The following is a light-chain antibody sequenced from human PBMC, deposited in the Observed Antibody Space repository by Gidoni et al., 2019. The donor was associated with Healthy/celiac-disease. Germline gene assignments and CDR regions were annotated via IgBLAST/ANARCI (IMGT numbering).Light chain of an antibody. CDR2: KAS. CDR3: QQYNSYSRT. CDR1: QSISSW. Sequence: DIQMTQSPSTLSASVGDRVTITCRASQSISSWLAWYQQKPGKATKLLSYKASSLESGVPSRFSGSGSVTEFTLTISSLQPDDFATYYCQQYNSYSRTFGQGTKVEIK. J-gene: IGKJ1*01. V-gene: IGKV1-5*03.